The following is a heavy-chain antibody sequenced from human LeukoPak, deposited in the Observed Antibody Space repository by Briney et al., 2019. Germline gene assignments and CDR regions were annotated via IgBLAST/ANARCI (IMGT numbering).Heavy chain of an antibody. CDR2: TLYRSKWYN. Sequence: SQTLSLTCAISGDSVSSNSVAWNWIRQSPSRGLEWLGRTLYRSKWYNEYAISVKSRITISPDTSKNQFSLQLNSVTPEDTAVYYCGRGSHWAIVYWGQGTLVTVSS. CDR3: GRGSHWAIVY. CDR1: GDSVSSNSVA. V-gene: IGHV6-1*01. J-gene: IGHJ4*02. D-gene: IGHD7-27*01.